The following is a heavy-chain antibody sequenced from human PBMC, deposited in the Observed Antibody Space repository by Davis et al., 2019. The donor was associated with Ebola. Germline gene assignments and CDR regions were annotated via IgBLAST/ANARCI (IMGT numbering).Heavy chain of an antibody. Sequence: PGRSLRLSCAASGFTFSSYGMHWVRQAPGKGLEWVAVIWYDGSNKYYADSVKGRFTISRDNSKNTLYLQMNSLRAEDTAVYYCARGVSRDGYNYRWYFDYWGQGTLVTVSS. D-gene: IGHD5-24*01. CDR3: ARGVSRDGYNYRWYFDY. J-gene: IGHJ4*02. CDR2: IWYDGSNK. CDR1: GFTFSSYG. V-gene: IGHV3-33*01.